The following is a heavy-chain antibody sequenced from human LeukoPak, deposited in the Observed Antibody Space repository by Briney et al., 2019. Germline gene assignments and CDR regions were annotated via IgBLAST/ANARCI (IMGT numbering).Heavy chain of an antibody. CDR3: ARGRGGYFDY. J-gene: IGHJ4*02. CDR1: GFTFSSYW. D-gene: IGHD6-25*01. V-gene: IGHV3-74*01. Sequence: GGSLCFSCAASGFTFSSYWMHWIRQVPGKGLVWVSRLNNDGGSTNYADSVKGRFTISRDNAKNTLYLQMNSLRVEDTAVYYCARGRGGYFDYWGQGTLATVSS. CDR2: LNNDGGST.